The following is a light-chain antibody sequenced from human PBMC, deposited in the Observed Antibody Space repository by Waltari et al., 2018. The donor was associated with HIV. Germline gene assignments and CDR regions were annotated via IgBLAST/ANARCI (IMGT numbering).Light chain of an antibody. Sequence: DIQMSQAPSSLSASVGDRVTITCRASRDISNDLAWYQQKSGKVPKLLIYGASTLRSGVSSRFRGSASGTEFTLTINGLQPEDVASYYCQNYDSAPVAFGQGTRLEI. V-gene: IGKV1-27*01. CDR2: GAS. CDR1: RDISND. J-gene: IGKJ5*01. CDR3: QNYDSAPVA.